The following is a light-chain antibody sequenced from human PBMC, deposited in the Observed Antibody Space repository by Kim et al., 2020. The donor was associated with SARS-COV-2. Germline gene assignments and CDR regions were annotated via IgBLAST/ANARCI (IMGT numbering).Light chain of an antibody. CDR2: AVS. Sequence: GQSIPMSCPGTRGDVGGSNYVSWYQQHPGKAPKLVLYAVSTRPSGVSNRFSGSKSGNTASLTISGLQAEDEADYYCTSYTSSITWVFGGGTQLTVL. CDR3: TSYTSSITWV. V-gene: IGLV2-14*04. J-gene: IGLJ3*02. CDR1: RGDVGGSNY.